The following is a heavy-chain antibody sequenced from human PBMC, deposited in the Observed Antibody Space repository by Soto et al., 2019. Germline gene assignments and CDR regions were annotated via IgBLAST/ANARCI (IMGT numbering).Heavy chain of an antibody. D-gene: IGHD1-26*01. CDR3: AKDSHGAPFDY. CDR2: ISYDGSNK. Sequence: QVQLVESGGGVVQPGRSLRLSCAASEFTFSSYGMHWVRQAPGKGLEWVAVISYDGSNKYYADSVKGRFTISRDNSKNTLYLQMNSLRAEDTAVYYCAKDSHGAPFDYWGQGTLVTVSS. V-gene: IGHV3-30*18. CDR1: EFTFSSYG. J-gene: IGHJ4*02.